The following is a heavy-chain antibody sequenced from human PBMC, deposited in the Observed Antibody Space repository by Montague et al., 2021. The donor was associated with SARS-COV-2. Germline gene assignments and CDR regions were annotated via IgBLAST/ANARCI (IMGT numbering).Heavy chain of an antibody. D-gene: IGHD2-8*01. V-gene: IGHV3-48*03. Sequence: SLRLSCAASGSDFFNFDMAWVRQAPGRGLEWISDISSSGATILYADSLKGRFTISRDNIQKSLYLQMNSLRAEDTAVYYCATNKYCTLHDCLHGRHYFDHWGQGTLVTVSS. CDR3: ATNKYCTLHDCLHGRHYFDH. J-gene: IGHJ4*02. CDR2: ISSSGATI. CDR1: GSDFFNFD.